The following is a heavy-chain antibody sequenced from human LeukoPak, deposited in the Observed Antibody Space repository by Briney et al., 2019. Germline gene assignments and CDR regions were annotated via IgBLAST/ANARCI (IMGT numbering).Heavy chain of an antibody. Sequence: ASVKVSCKASGYTFTGYYMHWVRQAPGQGLEWMGWINPNSGGTNYAQKFQGRVTMTRDTSISTAYMELSRLRSDDTAVYYCARDWERSSWYGLRGLFDYWGQGTLVTVSS. J-gene: IGHJ4*02. D-gene: IGHD6-13*01. V-gene: IGHV1-2*02. CDR2: INPNSGGT. CDR1: GYTFTGYY. CDR3: ARDWERSSWYGLRGLFDY.